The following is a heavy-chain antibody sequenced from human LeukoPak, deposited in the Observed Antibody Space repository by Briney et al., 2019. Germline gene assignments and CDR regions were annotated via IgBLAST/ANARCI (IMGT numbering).Heavy chain of an antibody. CDR2: ISVSGGSE. D-gene: IGHD3-22*01. Sequence: GGSLRLSCVVSRLTFNSNAMYWVRQAPGKGLEWVSGISVSGGSEYYADSVKGRFSVSRDNSKHTVYLQMNSLRAEDTAVYFCASHAHNYDSSGYFDSWGQGALVTVSS. CDR3: ASHAHNYDSSGYFDS. V-gene: IGHV3-23*01. CDR1: RLTFNSNA. J-gene: IGHJ4*02.